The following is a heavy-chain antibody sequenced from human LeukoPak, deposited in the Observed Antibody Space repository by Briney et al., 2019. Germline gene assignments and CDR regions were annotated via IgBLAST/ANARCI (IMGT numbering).Heavy chain of an antibody. CDR1: GGSISSYY. CDR3: AGGRTTVTDLDY. Sequence: SETLSLTCTVSGGSISSYYWSWIRQPPGKGLEWIGYIYCSGSTDYNPSLKSRVTISADTSKNQFSLKLNSVTAADTAVYYCAGGRTTVTDLDYWGQGTLVTVSS. D-gene: IGHD4-17*01. V-gene: IGHV4-59*01. CDR2: IYCSGST. J-gene: IGHJ4*02.